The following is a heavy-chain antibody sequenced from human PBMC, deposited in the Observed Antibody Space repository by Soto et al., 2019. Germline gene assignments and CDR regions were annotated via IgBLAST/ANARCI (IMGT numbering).Heavy chain of an antibody. J-gene: IGHJ4*02. CDR3: ARHRLIAGTGVLHY. V-gene: IGHV1-18*01. CDR1: GYPFTSYG. CDR2: ISAYNGKT. D-gene: IGHD7-27*01. Sequence: QVQLVQSGAEVKKPGASVKVSCKTSGYPFTSYGINWVRQAPGQGPEWMGWISAYNGKTSYTQKFRGRVTMTTYPSTSTAPMVVMSVSSADTVVYYCARHRLIAGTGVLHYWGQGTLVTVSS.